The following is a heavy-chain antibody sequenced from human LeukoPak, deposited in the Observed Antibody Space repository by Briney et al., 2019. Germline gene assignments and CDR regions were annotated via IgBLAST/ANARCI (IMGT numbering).Heavy chain of an antibody. V-gene: IGHV4-59*08. CDR3: ATLRGSSSAVFDY. Sequence: SETLSLTCTVSSGSISSDYWCWIRQHPGKGLEWIGYIHYSGATNYSPSLNSRVTISIDTSKNQFSLNLRAVTAADTAVYYCATLRGSSSAVFDYWGQGTLVTVSS. CDR1: SGSISSDY. D-gene: IGHD2-2*01. CDR2: IHYSGAT. J-gene: IGHJ4*02.